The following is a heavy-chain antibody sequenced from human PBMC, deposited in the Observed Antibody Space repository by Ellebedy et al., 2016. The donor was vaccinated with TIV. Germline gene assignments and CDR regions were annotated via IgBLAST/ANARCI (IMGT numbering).Heavy chain of an antibody. D-gene: IGHD1-14*01. CDR1: GYTFTGYY. CDR2: INPNSGGT. J-gene: IGHJ5*02. CDR3: AREGISGNWFDP. V-gene: IGHV1-2*02. Sequence: ASVKVSCXASGYTFTGYYMHWVRQAPGQGLEWMGWINPNSGGTNYAQKFQGRVTMTRDTSISTAYMELSRLRSDDTAVYYCAREGISGNWFDPWGQGTLVSVSS.